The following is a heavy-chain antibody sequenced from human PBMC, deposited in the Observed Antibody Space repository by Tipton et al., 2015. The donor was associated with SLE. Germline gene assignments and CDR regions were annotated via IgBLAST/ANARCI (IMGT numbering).Heavy chain of an antibody. J-gene: IGHJ2*01. D-gene: IGHD5/OR15-5a*01. CDR2: IYHSGST. CDR1: GYSISSGYY. V-gene: IGHV4-38-2*01. CDR3: ARGPLLDL. Sequence: TLSLTCAVSGYSISSGYYWGWIRQPPGKGLEWIGYIYHSGSTYYNPSLKSRVTISVDTSKNQFSLKLSSVTAADTAVYYCARGPLLDLWGRGTLVTVSS.